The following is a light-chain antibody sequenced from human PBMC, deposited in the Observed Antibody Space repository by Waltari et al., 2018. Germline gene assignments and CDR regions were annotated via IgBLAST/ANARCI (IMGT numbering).Light chain of an antibody. V-gene: IGLV2-23*02. CDR1: TSDVGNYDL. CDR3: CSYAGRGTDV. J-gene: IGLJ1*01. Sequence: QSALTQPASVSGTLGQSITISCTGTTSDVGNYDLVSWYHHHPGKAPKLLICEVIKRPSGVSSRVAGSKSGNTASLTISGLQAEDEADYYCCSYAGRGTDVFGSGTKVTVL. CDR2: EVI.